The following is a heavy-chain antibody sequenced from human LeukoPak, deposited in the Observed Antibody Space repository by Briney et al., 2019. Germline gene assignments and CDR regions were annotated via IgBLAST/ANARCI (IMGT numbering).Heavy chain of an antibody. Sequence: SQTLSLTCTVSGDSINSGDYYWFWIRQPAGKGLEWIGRVYTSGSTDYNPSLKRRVSISVDTSRNQFSLRVNSVTAADTAVYYCARGTGSDFESWGQGTLVTVSS. D-gene: IGHD2-2*01. CDR2: VYTSGST. V-gene: IGHV4-61*02. CDR3: ARGTGSDFES. J-gene: IGHJ4*02. CDR1: GDSINSGDYY.